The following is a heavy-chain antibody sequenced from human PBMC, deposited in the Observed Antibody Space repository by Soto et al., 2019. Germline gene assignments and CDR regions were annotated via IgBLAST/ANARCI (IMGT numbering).Heavy chain of an antibody. D-gene: IGHD5-18*01. CDR3: ARFRGYSYAYYWYFDL. V-gene: IGHV3-33*01. J-gene: IGHJ2*01. CDR2: IWYDGSNK. Sequence: QVQLVESGGGVVQPGRSLRLSCAASGFTFSSYGMHWVRQAPGKGLEWVAVIWYDGSNKYYADSVKGRFTISRDNSKNTLYLPMNSLRADDSVVYYCARFRGYSYAYYWYFDLWGRGTLVTVSP. CDR1: GFTFSSYG.